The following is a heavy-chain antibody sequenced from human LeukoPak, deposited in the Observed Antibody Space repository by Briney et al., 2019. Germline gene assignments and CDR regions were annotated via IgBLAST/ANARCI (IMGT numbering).Heavy chain of an antibody. CDR3: ARDGYCSSTSCSHYYYYGMDV. J-gene: IGHJ6*04. Sequence: GGSLRLSCAASGFPFSSYSMNWVRQAPGKGLEWVSSISSSSSYIYYADSVKGRFTISRDNAKNSLYLQMNSLRAEDTAVYYCARDGYCSSTSCSHYYYYGMDVWGKGTTVTVSS. V-gene: IGHV3-21*01. CDR2: ISSSSSYI. CDR1: GFPFSSYS. D-gene: IGHD2-2*01.